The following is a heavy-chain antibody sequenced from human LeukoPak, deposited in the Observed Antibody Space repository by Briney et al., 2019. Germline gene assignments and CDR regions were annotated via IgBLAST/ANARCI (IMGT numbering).Heavy chain of an antibody. Sequence: ASVKVSCKASGGTFSSYAISWVRQAPGQGLEWMGGIIPIFGTANYAQKFQGRVTITADKSTSTAYMELSSLRSEDTAVYYCARDPRAMITFGGVIVTGYFDYWGQGTLVTVSS. J-gene: IGHJ4*02. D-gene: IGHD3-16*02. CDR1: GGTFSSYA. CDR3: ARDPRAMITFGGVIVTGYFDY. V-gene: IGHV1-69*06. CDR2: IIPIFGTA.